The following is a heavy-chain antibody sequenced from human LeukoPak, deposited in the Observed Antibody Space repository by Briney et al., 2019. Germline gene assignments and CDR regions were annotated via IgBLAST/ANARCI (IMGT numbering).Heavy chain of an antibody. J-gene: IGHJ6*02. V-gene: IGHV3-23*01. CDR2: ISGSGGGT. D-gene: IGHD6-25*01. CDR1: GFAFSNYV. Sequence: GGSLRLSCAASGFAFSNYVMSWVRRAPGKGLEWVSAISGSGGGTYYADSVKGRFTISRDNPKNTLHVQMHSLRGEDTAIYYCAKALSGSDYGMDVWSLGTTVTVSS. CDR3: AKALSGSDYGMDV.